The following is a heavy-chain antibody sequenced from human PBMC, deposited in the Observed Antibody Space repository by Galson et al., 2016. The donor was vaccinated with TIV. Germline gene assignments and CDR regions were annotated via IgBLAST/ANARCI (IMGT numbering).Heavy chain of an antibody. CDR1: GDSISSSY. Sequence: SETLSLTCTVSGDSISSSYWNWIRQSPGKGLEWVGYTYHTGSNNYNPSLKSRVAMSTDTAKKQFSLKLTAVTAADTAWYFCWRGGEGTSLWYFDLWGPGTLVTVSS. D-gene: IGHD3-16*01. J-gene: IGHJ2*01. V-gene: IGHV4-59*12. CDR2: TYHTGSN. CDR3: WRGGEGTSLWYFDL.